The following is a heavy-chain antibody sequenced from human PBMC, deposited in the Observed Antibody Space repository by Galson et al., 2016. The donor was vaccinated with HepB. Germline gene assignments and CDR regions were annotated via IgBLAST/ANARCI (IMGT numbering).Heavy chain of an antibody. CDR3: AGFDSGSYPRGAFDI. V-gene: IGHV5-51*01. CDR2: IYPSDSDT. D-gene: IGHD1-26*01. J-gene: IGHJ3*02. Sequence: QSGAEVKRPGESLKISCKGSGYIFTNYWIGWVRQMPGKGLEWMGIIYPSDSDTIYSPSFQGQVTISAAKSISTAYLQWNSLKASDTAIYYCAGFDSGSYPRGAFDIWGQGTMVTVSS. CDR1: GYIFTNYW.